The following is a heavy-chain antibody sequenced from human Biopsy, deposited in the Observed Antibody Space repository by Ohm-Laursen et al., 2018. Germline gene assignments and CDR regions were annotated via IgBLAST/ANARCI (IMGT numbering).Heavy chain of an antibody. J-gene: IGHJ5*02. CDR1: GGSITSRTHY. D-gene: IGHD3-3*01. CDR3: ARHDLSDFWSGYPNFFDP. V-gene: IGHV4-39*01. Sequence: SDTLSLTCTLSGGSITSRTHYWGWIRQTPGKGLEWIGTVYYSGTTYDNPSLKNRVIISVDTSKNQFSLSLKTVTAADTAVYYCARHDLSDFWSGYPNFFDPWGQGTLVSVSP. CDR2: VYYSGTT.